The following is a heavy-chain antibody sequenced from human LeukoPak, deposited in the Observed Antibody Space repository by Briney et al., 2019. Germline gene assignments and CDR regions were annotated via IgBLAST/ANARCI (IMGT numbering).Heavy chain of an antibody. V-gene: IGHV1-18*01. CDR2: IGTYKGNT. J-gene: IGHJ4*02. D-gene: IGHD5-18*01. Sequence: ASVKVSCKTSGYTFTSDGISWVRQAPGQGLEWMGWIGTYKGNTNYAQMFQGRVTMTRDTSISTAYMELNSLTSEDTAVYYCAKNVRDTGTFDYWGQGTLVTVSS. CDR3: AKNVRDTGTFDY. CDR1: GYTFTSDG.